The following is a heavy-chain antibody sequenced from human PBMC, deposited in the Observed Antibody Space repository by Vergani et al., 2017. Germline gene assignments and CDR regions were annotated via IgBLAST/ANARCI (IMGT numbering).Heavy chain of an antibody. J-gene: IGHJ4*02. D-gene: IGHD2-21*02. CDR3: ARDPIYCGGDCYSDY. CDR2: ISWNSGSI. CDR1: GFTFDDYA. Sequence: EVQLVESGGGLVQPGRSLRLSCAASGFTFDDYAMHWVRQAPGKGLEWVSGISWNSGSIGYADSVKGRFTISRDNAKNSLYLQMNSLRAEDTALYYCARDPIYCGGDCYSDYWGQGTLVTVSS. V-gene: IGHV3-9*01.